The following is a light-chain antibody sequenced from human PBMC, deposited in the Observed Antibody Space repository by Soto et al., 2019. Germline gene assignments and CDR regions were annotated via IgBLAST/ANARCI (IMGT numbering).Light chain of an antibody. J-gene: IGKJ4*01. CDR2: GGA. Sequence: EMVLTQSPGTLSLSPGERATLSCRASQGVSSSYLAWYQHKPGQAPRLLMYGGASRADGIPDRFSGSGSGTDFTLTISRLEPEDFAVYYCQQYDSSPLTFGGGTKVEIK. V-gene: IGKV3-20*01. CDR1: QGVSSSY. CDR3: QQYDSSPLT.